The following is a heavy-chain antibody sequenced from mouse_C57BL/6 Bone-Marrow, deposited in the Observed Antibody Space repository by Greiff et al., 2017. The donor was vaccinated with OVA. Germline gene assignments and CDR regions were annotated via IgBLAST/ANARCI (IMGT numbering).Heavy chain of an antibody. Sequence: EVLLVESEGGLVQPGSSMKLSCTASGFTFSDYYMAWVRQVPEKGLEWVANINNDGSSTYYLDSLKSRFIISRDNAKNILYLQMSSLKSEDTATYYCAREGAFCFDYWGQGTTLTVSS. J-gene: IGHJ2*01. CDR1: GFTFSDYY. V-gene: IGHV5-16*01. CDR3: AREGAFCFDY. CDR2: INNDGSST.